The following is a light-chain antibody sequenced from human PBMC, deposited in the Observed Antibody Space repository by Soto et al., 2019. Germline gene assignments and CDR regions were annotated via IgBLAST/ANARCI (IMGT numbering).Light chain of an antibody. Sequence: DIVLMQSPGTLSMSPGERATLSCRTSQSVRDSYVAWYQQRPGQAPRLLIFDASNRATGIPARFSGSGSGTDFTLTISSLEPEDFAVYYCQQHSNWPLTFGGGTKVEIK. CDR1: QSVRDS. J-gene: IGKJ4*01. CDR3: QQHSNWPLT. CDR2: DAS. V-gene: IGKV3-11*01.